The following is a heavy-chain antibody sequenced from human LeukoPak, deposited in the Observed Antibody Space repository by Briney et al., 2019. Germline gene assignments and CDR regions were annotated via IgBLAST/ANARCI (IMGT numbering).Heavy chain of an antibody. CDR3: AKDMGGSRYVFGAFDM. CDR2: ISWSSSNI. V-gene: IGHV3-9*01. D-gene: IGHD2-15*01. Sequence: GRSLRLSCAASGFTFNDYTMHWVRQAPGKGLEWVSGISWSSSNIYYADSVKGRFTSSRDNAKTSLYLQMNSLRAEDTALYYCAKDMGGSRYVFGAFDMWGQGTMVTVS. J-gene: IGHJ3*02. CDR1: GFTFNDYT.